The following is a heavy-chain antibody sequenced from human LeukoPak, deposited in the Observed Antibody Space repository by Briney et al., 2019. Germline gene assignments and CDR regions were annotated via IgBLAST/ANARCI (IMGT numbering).Heavy chain of an antibody. J-gene: IGHJ3*02. CDR1: GGSISSGGYY. CDR3: ASADYDMAFDI. Sequence: SQTLSLTCTVSGGSISSGGYYWSWIRQHPGKGLEWIGYIYYSGSTDYNPSLKGRFTMSVDTSKNQFSLKLSSVTAADTAVYYCASADYDMAFDIWGQGTMVTVSS. V-gene: IGHV4-31*03. D-gene: IGHD3-9*01. CDR2: IYYSGST.